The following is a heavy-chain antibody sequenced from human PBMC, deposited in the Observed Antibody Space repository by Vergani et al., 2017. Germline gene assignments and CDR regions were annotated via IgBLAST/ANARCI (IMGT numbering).Heavy chain of an antibody. J-gene: IGHJ5*02. CDR2: ISSSGSTI. Sequence: VQMVESGGGLVKPGGSLRLSCAASGFTFSDYYMSWIRQAPGKGLEWVSYISSSGSTIYYADSVKGRFTISRDNAKNSLYLQMNSLRAEDTAVYYCARDNYYYDSSGYYYSGNNWFDPWGQGTLVTVSS. D-gene: IGHD3-22*01. CDR3: ARDNYYYDSSGYYYSGNNWFDP. CDR1: GFTFSDYY. V-gene: IGHV3-11*04.